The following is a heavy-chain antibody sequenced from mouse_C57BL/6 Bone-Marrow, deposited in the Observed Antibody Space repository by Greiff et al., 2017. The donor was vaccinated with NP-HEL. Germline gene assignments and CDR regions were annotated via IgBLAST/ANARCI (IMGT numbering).Heavy chain of an antibody. CDR2: ISSGSSTI. CDR1: GFTFSDYG. Sequence: EVQLKESGGGLVKPGGSLKLSCAASGFTFSDYGMHWVRQAPEKGLEWVAYISSGSSTIYYADTVKGRFTISRDNAKNTLFLQMTSLRSEDTAMYYCARGGWAWFAYWGQGTLVTVSA. D-gene: IGHD3-3*01. V-gene: IGHV5-17*01. J-gene: IGHJ3*01. CDR3: ARGGWAWFAY.